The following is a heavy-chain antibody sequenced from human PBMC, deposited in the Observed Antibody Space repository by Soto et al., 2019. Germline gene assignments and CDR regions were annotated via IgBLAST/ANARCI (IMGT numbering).Heavy chain of an antibody. J-gene: IGHJ4*02. CDR3: ARGMTTGTTLDY. D-gene: IGHD4-17*01. Sequence: QLQLQESGSGLVKPSQTLSLTCAVSGGSISSGGYSWSWIRQPPGKGLEWIGYIYHSGSTYYNPSLKSRGTISVDRSQNQISPKLSSGTAADTAVYYCARGMTTGTTLDYWGQGTLVTVSS. CDR2: IYHSGST. CDR1: GGSISSGGYS. V-gene: IGHV4-30-2*01.